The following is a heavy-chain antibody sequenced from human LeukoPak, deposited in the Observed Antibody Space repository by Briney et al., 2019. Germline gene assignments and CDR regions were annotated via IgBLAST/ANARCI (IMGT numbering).Heavy chain of an antibody. V-gene: IGHV1-2*02. Sequence: ASVNVSLTSSVYTFTVNYFYWVWHAPGQGLEWMGWINPNSGDTNYAQEFQGRVTLTRDTSFRTAYMEPTRLRSDDTAVYYCASDSVALWFGVLSHYSVYWGQGALVTVSS. CDR1: VYTFTVNY. CDR3: ASDSVALWFGVLSHYSVY. CDR2: INPNSGDT. J-gene: IGHJ4*02. D-gene: IGHD3-10*01.